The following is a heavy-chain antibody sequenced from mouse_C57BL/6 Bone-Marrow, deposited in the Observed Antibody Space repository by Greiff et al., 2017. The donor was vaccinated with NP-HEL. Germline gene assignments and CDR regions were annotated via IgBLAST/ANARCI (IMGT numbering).Heavy chain of an antibody. V-gene: IGHV5-6*01. D-gene: IGHD1-1*01. Sequence: EVQGVESGGDLVKPGGSLKLSCAASGFTFSSYGMSWVRQTPDKRLEWVATISSGGSYTYYPDSVKGRFTISRDNAKNTLYLQMSSLKSEDTAMYYCARPPPYGSLFDYWGQGTTLTVSS. CDR1: GFTFSSYG. J-gene: IGHJ2*01. CDR3: ARPPPYGSLFDY. CDR2: ISSGGSYT.